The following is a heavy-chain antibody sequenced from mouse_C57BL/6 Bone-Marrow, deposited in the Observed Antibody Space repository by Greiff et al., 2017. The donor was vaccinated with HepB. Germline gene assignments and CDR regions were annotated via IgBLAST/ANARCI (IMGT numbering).Heavy chain of an antibody. CDR2: ISNGGGST. D-gene: IGHD1-1*01. Sequence: EVHLVESGGGLVQPGGSLKLSCAASGFTFSDYYMYWVRQTPEKRLEWVAYISNGGGSTYYPDTVKGRFTISRDNAKNTLYLQMSRLKSEDTAMYYCARPYYYGSFYYYAMDYWGQGTSVTVSS. CDR3: ARPYYYGSFYYYAMDY. V-gene: IGHV5-12*01. J-gene: IGHJ4*01. CDR1: GFTFSDYY.